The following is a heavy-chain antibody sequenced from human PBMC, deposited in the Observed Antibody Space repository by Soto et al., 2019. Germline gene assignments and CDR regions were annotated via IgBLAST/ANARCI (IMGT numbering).Heavy chain of an antibody. J-gene: IGHJ6*02. CDR3: ARDRGYDAHDYYYNAMDV. D-gene: IGHD2-15*01. Sequence: EVQLVESGGGLVKPGGSLRLSCISSGFTFRTYTMNWVRKAPGKGLEWVSGIRGFSPYTFYAESVKGRFTISRDNAKNSLYLQINSLRAEDTAVYYCARDRGYDAHDYYYNAMDVWGQGTTVTVSS. CDR2: IRGFSPYT. CDR1: GFTFRTYT. V-gene: IGHV3-21*01.